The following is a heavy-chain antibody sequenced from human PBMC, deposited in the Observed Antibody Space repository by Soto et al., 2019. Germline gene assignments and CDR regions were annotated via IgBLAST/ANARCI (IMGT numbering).Heavy chain of an antibody. D-gene: IGHD2-2*01. J-gene: IGHJ4*02. CDR3: ARVIGRYCSSTSCYGVDY. Sequence: GGSLRLSCAASGFTFSSYSMNWVRQAPGKGLEWVSSISSSSSYIYYADSVKGRFTISRDNAKNSLYLQMNSLRAEDTAVYYCARVIGRYCSSTSCYGVDYWGQGTLVTVS. CDR1: GFTFSSYS. CDR2: ISSSSSYI. V-gene: IGHV3-21*01.